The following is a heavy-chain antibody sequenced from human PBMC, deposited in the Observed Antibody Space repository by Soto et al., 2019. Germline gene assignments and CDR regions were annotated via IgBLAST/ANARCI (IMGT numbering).Heavy chain of an antibody. CDR3: AKDNYGDLDY. J-gene: IGHJ4*02. CDR1: GFTFDDYT. Sequence: GGSLRLSCAASGFTFDDYTMHWVRQAPGKGLEWVSLISWDGGSTYYADSVKGRFTISRDNSKNSLYLQMNSLRTEDTALYYCAKDNYGDLDYWGQGTLVTVSS. V-gene: IGHV3-43*01. CDR2: ISWDGGST. D-gene: IGHD4-17*01.